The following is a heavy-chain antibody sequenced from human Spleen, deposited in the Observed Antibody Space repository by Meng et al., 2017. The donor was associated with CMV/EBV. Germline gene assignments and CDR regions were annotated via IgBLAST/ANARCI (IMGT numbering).Heavy chain of an antibody. J-gene: IGHJ4*02. CDR3: ARDDDCSISSCYNSDVGGY. CDR1: GFTVSNRY. CDR2: IYSGGGTNFADST. D-gene: IGHD2-2*02. V-gene: IGHV3-53*01. Sequence: GGSLRLSCAASGFTVSNRYMNWVRQAPGKGLEWVSVIYSGGGTNFADSTYYADSVKGRFTISRDNSKNTVYLQMNSLRAEDTAVYYCARDDDCSISSCYNSDVGGYWGQGTLVTVSS.